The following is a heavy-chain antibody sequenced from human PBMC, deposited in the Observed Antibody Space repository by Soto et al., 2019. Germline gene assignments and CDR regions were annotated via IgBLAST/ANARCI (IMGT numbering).Heavy chain of an antibody. CDR1: GYTFTNYG. Sequence: ASVKVSCKASGYTFTNYGIQWARHAPGQRLEWMGWINSGSGNTKYSQKLQGRVTINRDTSASTAYMELSSLRSEDTAVYYCARSGYSSGWYHWYFDPWGQGTLVTVPS. CDR3: ARSGYSSGWYHWYFDP. D-gene: IGHD6-19*01. V-gene: IGHV1-3*01. J-gene: IGHJ5*02. CDR2: INSGSGNT.